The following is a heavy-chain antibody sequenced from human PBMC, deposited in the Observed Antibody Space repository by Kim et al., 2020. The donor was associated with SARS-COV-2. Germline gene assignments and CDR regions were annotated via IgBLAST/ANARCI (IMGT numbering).Heavy chain of an antibody. CDR1: GFTFDDYA. D-gene: IGHD3-10*01. CDR3: AKGIAPTYYYGSGSYYPNYYYYGMDV. J-gene: IGHJ6*02. CDR2: ISWDGGST. Sequence: GGSLRLSCAASGFTFDDYAMHWVRQAPGKGLEWVSLISWDGGSTYYADSVKGRFTISRDNSKNSLYLQMNSLRAEDTALYYCAKGIAPTYYYGSGSYYPNYYYYGMDVWGQGTTGTVSS. V-gene: IGHV3-43D*03.